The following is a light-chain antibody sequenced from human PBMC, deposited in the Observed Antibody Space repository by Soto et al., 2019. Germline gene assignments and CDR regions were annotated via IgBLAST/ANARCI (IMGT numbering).Light chain of an antibody. V-gene: IGKV3-15*01. J-gene: IGKJ2*01. CDR2: GAS. CDR3: QQYNNWYT. Sequence: EIVMTQSPATLSVSPVERATLSCRASQSVSSNLAWYQQKPGQAPRLLIYGASTRAPGIPARFSGSGSGTEFTLTISSLQSEDFAVYYCQQYNNWYTFGQGTKLEIK. CDR1: QSVSSN.